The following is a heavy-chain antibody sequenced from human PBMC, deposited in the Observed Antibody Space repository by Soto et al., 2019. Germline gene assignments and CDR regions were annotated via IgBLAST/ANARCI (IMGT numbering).Heavy chain of an antibody. CDR1: GYTFTNYG. J-gene: IGHJ4*02. V-gene: IGHV1-18*04. CDR2: ISAYKGNT. Sequence: ASVKVSCKAFGYTFTNYGINWVRQAPGQGLEWMGWISAYKGNTNYVQKFQGRVTMTTDTATSTAYMELRSLRFDDTAVYYCARGYCSSISCPRIDYWGQGTMVTVYS. D-gene: IGHD2-2*01. CDR3: ARGYCSSISCPRIDY.